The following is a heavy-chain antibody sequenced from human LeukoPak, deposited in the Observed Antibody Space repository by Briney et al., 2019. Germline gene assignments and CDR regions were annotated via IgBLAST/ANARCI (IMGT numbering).Heavy chain of an antibody. D-gene: IGHD3-10*01. CDR2: IYTSGST. J-gene: IGHJ5*02. Sequence: SETLSLTCTVSGGSISSYYWSWIRQPPGKGLEWIGYIYTSGSTNYNPSLKSRVTISVDTSKNQFSLKLSSVTAADTAVYYCARGTIIYGSGSLDWFDPWGQGTLVTVSS. CDR3: ARGTIIYGSGSLDWFDP. CDR1: GGSISSYY. V-gene: IGHV4-4*09.